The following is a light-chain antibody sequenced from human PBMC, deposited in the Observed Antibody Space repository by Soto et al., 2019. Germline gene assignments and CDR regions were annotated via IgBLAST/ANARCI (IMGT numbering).Light chain of an antibody. Sequence: QSALTQPPSVSGAPGQRVTISCTGSSSNIGAGFDVHWYQQPPGAAPKLLIYSDNNRPSGVPDRFTGSKSGTSASLTITGLQPEDEAEYHCQSYDGGLSSSVFGGGTKVNVL. J-gene: IGLJ2*01. V-gene: IGLV1-40*01. CDR2: SDN. CDR1: SSNIGAGFD. CDR3: QSYDGGLSSSV.